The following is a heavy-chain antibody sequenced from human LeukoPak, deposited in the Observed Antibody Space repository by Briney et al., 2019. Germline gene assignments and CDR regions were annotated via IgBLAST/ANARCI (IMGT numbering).Heavy chain of an antibody. J-gene: IGHJ4*02. CDR2: ISTYNGNT. CDR1: GYTFTSYS. CDR3: AKDRWRDGSSSFDN. D-gene: IGHD6-6*01. Sequence: ASVKVSCKASGYTFTSYSINWVRRAPGQGLEWMGWISTYNGNTNYAQKLQGRVTMTTDTSTSTAYMELRSLRSDDTAVYYCAKDRWRDGSSSFDNWGQGTLVTVSS. V-gene: IGHV1-18*01.